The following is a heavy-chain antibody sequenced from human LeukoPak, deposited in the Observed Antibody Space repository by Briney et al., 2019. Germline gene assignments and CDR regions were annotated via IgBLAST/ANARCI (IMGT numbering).Heavy chain of an antibody. CDR2: LPPDGSYQ. Sequence: PGGSLRLSCAASGFIFSNAWMTWVRQAPGKGLEWVALLPPDGSYQYYADSLKGRFTISRDNFKNALYLQMNSLRLEDTAVYYCARGLHDRSWYGAHWGQGTLLSVSS. D-gene: IGHD6-13*01. J-gene: IGHJ4*02. V-gene: IGHV3-30*03. CDR1: GFIFSNAW. CDR3: ARGLHDRSWYGAH.